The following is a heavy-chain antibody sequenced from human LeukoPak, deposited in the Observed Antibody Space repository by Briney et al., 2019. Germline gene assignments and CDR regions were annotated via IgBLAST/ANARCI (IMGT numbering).Heavy chain of an antibody. J-gene: IGHJ4*02. Sequence: PLGTLSLTCTVSGGSISSSNWWSWVRQPPGKGLEWIGEIYHSGSTNYNPSLKSRVTISVDTSKNQFSLKLSSVTAADTAVYYCARGGKGYSGYDWNDYWGQGTLVTVSS. CDR3: ARGGKGYSGYDWNDY. CDR2: IYHSGST. CDR1: GGSISSSNW. V-gene: IGHV4-4*02. D-gene: IGHD5-12*01.